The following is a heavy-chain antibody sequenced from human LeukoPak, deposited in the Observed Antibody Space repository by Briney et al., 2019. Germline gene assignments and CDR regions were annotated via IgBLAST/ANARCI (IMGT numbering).Heavy chain of an antibody. CDR3: ARESPVAVGAFDI. J-gene: IGHJ3*02. V-gene: IGHV3-7*01. Sequence: GGSLRLSCAASGFTFSSYWMSWVRQAPGKGLEWVANIKQDGSEKYYVDSVKGRFTISRDNAKNSLYLQMNSLRAEDTAVYYCARESPVAVGAFDIWGQGTMVTVSS. CDR2: IKQDGSEK. CDR1: GFTFSSYW. D-gene: IGHD6-19*01.